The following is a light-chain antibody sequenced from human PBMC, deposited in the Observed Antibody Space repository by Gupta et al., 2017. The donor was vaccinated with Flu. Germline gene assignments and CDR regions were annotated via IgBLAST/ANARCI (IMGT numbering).Light chain of an antibody. CDR2: DDS. CDR3: QVWDTNSDNWV. Sequence: SYVLTQPPSVSVAPGQTARVTCGGDNIGSKSVHWFQQKPGQAPVLVLYDDSDRPSGLPERFSGSSSGNTATVTINGVEAGDEADYYCQVWDTNSDNWVFGGGTKLTVL. J-gene: IGLJ3*02. V-gene: IGLV3-21*02. CDR1: NIGSKS.